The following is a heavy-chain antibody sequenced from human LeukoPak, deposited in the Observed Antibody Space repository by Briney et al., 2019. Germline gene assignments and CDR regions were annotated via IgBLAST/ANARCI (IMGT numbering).Heavy chain of an antibody. CDR3: STDGFILPGLDY. D-gene: IGHD3-16*01. J-gene: IGHJ4*02. V-gene: IGHV3-15*01. Sequence: GGSLRLSCAASGFTFTNAWMSWVRQTPGKGLEGVGRIKSKRDGGTTDYAAPVKGIFTSSRDETKNNLFLQMNSLKTEDTAVYYCSTDGFILPGLDYWGQGTLVTVSS. CDR1: GFTFTNAW. CDR2: IKSKRDGGTT.